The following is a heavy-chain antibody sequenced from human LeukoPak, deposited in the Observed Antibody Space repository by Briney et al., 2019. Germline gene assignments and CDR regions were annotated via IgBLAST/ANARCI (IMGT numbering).Heavy chain of an antibody. J-gene: IGHJ3*02. D-gene: IGHD5-12*01. Sequence: SETLSLTCSVSGDSISSGRNYWGWIRQSPGKGLEWIASIYSSGNTHSNPSLESRVTISIDTSKNRFSLKLSSVTAADTAVYYCARDRYSGYDGFGAFDIWGQGTMVTVSS. V-gene: IGHV4-39*07. CDR2: IYSSGNT. CDR1: GDSISSGRNY. CDR3: ARDRYSGYDGFGAFDI.